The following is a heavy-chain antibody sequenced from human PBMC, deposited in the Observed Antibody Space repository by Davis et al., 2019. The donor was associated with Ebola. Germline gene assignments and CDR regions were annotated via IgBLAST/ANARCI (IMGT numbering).Heavy chain of an antibody. J-gene: IGHJ4*02. D-gene: IGHD2-15*01. V-gene: IGHV4-4*07. CDR1: GGSISSYY. CDR2: ISTSGST. Sequence: PSETLSLTCTVSGGSISSYYWSWIRQPAGKGLEWIGRISTSGSTNYNPSLKSRVTMSVDTSKNQFSLRLSSVTAADTAVYYCVRDGCPGGSCYCGDYWGQGTLVTVSS. CDR3: VRDGCPGGSCYCGDY.